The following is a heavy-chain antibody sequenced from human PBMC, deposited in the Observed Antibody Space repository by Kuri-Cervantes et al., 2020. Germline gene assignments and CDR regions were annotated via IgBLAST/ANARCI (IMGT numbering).Heavy chain of an antibody. CDR2: INAGNGNT. D-gene: IGHD2-15*01. CDR1: GYTFTSYA. J-gene: IGHJ4*02. Sequence: ASVKVSCKASGYTFTSYAMHWVRQAPGQRLEWMGWINAGNGNTKYSQKFQGRVTITRDTSASTAYMELSSLRSEDTAVYFCARGLGYCSGGGCSQWGQGTPVTVSS. V-gene: IGHV1-3*01. CDR3: ARGLGYCSGGGCSQ.